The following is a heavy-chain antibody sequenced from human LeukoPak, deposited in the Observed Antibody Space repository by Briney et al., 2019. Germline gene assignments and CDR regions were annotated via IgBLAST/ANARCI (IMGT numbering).Heavy chain of an antibody. J-gene: IGHJ4*02. V-gene: IGHV4-34*01. CDR3: ARHEYIRFDY. CDR1: GGSFSGYY. D-gene: IGHD2/OR15-2a*01. Sequence: SETLSLTCAVYGGSFSGYYWSWIRQPPGKGLEWIGEINHSGSTNYNPSLKSRVTISVDTSKNQFSLKLSSVTAADTAVYYCARHEYIRFDYWGQGTLVTVSS. CDR2: INHSGST.